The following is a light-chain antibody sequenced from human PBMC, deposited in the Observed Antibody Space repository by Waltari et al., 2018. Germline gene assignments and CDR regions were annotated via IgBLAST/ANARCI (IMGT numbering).Light chain of an antibody. CDR2: EVT. J-gene: IGLJ3*02. CDR3: CSYAGNSKVM. Sequence: QSALTQPASVSGSPGQSITISCTGTSSDVGSSYLVSWYQHHPGSAPKLLIFEVTKRPSGVSNRFSGSKSGNMASLTISGIQADDEADYYCCSYAGNSKVMFGGGTKLTVL. V-gene: IGLV2-23*02. CDR1: SSDVGSSYL.